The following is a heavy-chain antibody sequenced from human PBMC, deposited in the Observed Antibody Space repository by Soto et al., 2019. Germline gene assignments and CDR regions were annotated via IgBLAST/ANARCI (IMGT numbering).Heavy chain of an antibody. CDR1: GFTFSSYA. D-gene: IGHD3-3*01. V-gene: IGHV3-23*01. Sequence: PGGSLRLSCAASGFTFSSYAMSWVRQAPGKGLEWVSAISGSGGSTYYADSVKGRFTISRDNSKNTLYLQMNSLRAEDTAVYYCAKESSSYYDFWSGYYDYYYYGMDVWGQGTTVTVS. CDR3: AKESSSYYDFWSGYYDYYYYGMDV. J-gene: IGHJ6*02. CDR2: ISGSGGST.